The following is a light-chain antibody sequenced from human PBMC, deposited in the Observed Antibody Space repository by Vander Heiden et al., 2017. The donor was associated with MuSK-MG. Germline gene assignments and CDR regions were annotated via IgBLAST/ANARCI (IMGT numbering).Light chain of an antibody. CDR2: KDS. CDR3: QSADSSGTYVV. Sequence: QTASITCSGYALPKPYAYWYQQKPGQAPLLVIYKDSERPSGIPERFSGSSSGTTVTLTISGVQAEDEADYYCQSADSSGTYVVFGGGTKLTVL. CDR1: ALPKPY. V-gene: IGLV3-25*03. J-gene: IGLJ2*01.